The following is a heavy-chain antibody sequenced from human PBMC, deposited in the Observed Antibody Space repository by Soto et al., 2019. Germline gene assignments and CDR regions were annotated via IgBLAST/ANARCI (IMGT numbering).Heavy chain of an antibody. D-gene: IGHD2-21*02. CDR2: LYWDDDK. J-gene: IGHJ6*02. V-gene: IGHV2-5*02. CDR1: GLSLRTTGVG. Sequence: QVTLKESGPTLVKPTQTLTLTCTVSGLSLRTTGVGVGWVRQPPGKALEWLALLYWDDDKRYSPSLRSRLTIAKDIYEKQVVLTMTNMDTVDTATYYCVQSRCGGDGLEIYSSHAYNGLDVWGQGTTVTVSS. CDR3: VQSRCGGDGLEIYSSHAYNGLDV.